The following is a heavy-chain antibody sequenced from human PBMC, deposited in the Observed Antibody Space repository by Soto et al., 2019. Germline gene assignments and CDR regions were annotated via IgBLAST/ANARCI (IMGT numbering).Heavy chain of an antibody. V-gene: IGHV1-18*01. D-gene: IGHD2-2*01. J-gene: IGHJ5*02. CDR2: ISADNGNT. CDR1: HYTFTSYG. Sequence: ASVKVSCKASHYTFTSYGISWVRQAPGQGLEWMGWISADNGNTNYAQKLQGRVTMTTDTSTSTAYMELRSLTSDDTAVYYCARRRCSSTTCYVDVNWFVPWGQGTLVTVSS. CDR3: ARRRCSSTTCYVDVNWFVP.